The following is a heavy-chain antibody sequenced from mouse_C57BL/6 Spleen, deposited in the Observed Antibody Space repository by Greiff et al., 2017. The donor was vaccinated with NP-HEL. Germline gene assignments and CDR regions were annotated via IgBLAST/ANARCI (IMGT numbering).Heavy chain of an antibody. CDR2: IYPRSGNT. CDR1: GYTFTSYG. CDR3: ARGGIDY. Sequence: QVQLKESGAELARPGASVKLSCKASGYTFTSYGISWVKQRTGQGLEWIGEIYPRSGNTYYNEKFKGKATLTADKSSSTAYMELRSLTSEDSAVYFCARGGIDYWGQGTTLTVSS. J-gene: IGHJ2*01. V-gene: IGHV1-81*01.